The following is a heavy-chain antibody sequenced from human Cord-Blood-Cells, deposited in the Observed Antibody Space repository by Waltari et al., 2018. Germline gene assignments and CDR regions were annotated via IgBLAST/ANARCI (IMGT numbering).Heavy chain of an antibody. CDR1: GFTFSSYG. V-gene: IGHV3-33*01. J-gene: IGHJ4*02. CDR3: ARNYDY. CDR2: IWYDGSNK. D-gene: IGHD1-7*01. Sequence: QVQLVESGGGVVQPGRSLRLSCAASGFTFSSYGMHWVRQAPGKGLEWLAVIWYDGSNKYYADSVKGRFTISRDNSKNTLYLQMNSLRAEDTAVYYCARNYDYWGQGTLVTVSS.